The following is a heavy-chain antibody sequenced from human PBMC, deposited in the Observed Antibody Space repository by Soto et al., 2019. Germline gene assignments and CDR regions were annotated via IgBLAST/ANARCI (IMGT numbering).Heavy chain of an antibody. Sequence: PSETLSLTCAVYGGSFSGYYWSWIRQPPGKGLEWIGEINHSGSTNYNPSLKSRVTISVDTSKNQFSLKLSSVTAADTAVYYCARGGYSYGTSYYYYYYGMDVWGQGTKVTVSS. CDR2: INHSGST. CDR1: GGSFSGYY. V-gene: IGHV4-34*01. J-gene: IGHJ6*02. CDR3: ARGGYSYGTSYYYYYYGMDV. D-gene: IGHD5-18*01.